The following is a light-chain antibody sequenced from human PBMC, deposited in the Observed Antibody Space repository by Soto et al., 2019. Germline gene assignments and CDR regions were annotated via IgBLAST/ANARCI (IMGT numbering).Light chain of an antibody. V-gene: IGKV1-5*03. Sequence: DIQMTQSPSILSASVGDSVTNTCRASQSISGWLAWYQQKPGKAPKLLISKASTLESGVPSRFSGSGSGTEFTLTISSLQPDDFATYYCQQYNSYSLTFGQGTKVDI. CDR2: KAS. CDR1: QSISGW. CDR3: QQYNSYSLT. J-gene: IGKJ1*01.